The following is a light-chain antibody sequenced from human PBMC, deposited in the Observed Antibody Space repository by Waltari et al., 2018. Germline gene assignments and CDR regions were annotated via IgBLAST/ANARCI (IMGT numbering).Light chain of an antibody. CDR3: QSFDNMLSGGVV. CDR2: VNN. V-gene: IGLV1-40*01. J-gene: IGLJ2*01. Sequence: QSVLTQPPSVSGTPGQRVTISCSGSTSNIGAGHTAHWYQHLTGTAPKRLIHVNNNRPAGVPYRFSGSKSGTSASLAITGLQADDEADYFCQSFDNMLSGGVVFGGGTKLAVL. CDR1: TSNIGAGHT.